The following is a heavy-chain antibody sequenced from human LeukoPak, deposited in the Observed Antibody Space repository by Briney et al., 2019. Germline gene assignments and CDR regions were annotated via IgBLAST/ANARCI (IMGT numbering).Heavy chain of an antibody. Sequence: PGGSLRLSCAASGFTFSSYAMTWVRQAPGKGLDWVSLISGSGGNTYYAESVKGRFTFSRDNSKNILSLQMNSLRAEDTAVYYCAKDVRVGGRGMDVWGQGTPVTVSS. CDR3: AKDVRVGGRGMDV. J-gene: IGHJ6*02. D-gene: IGHD1-26*01. CDR1: GFTFSSYA. CDR2: ISGSGGNT. V-gene: IGHV3-23*01.